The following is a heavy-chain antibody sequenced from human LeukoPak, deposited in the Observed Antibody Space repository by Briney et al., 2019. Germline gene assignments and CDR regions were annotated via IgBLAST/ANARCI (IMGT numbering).Heavy chain of an antibody. CDR3: AATNYFYGSGSFHKRDS. CDR1: GDSFDNYY. J-gene: IGHJ4*02. Sequence: SETLSLTCGVYGDSFDNYYWNWIRQFPEKRLEWIGEVDHSGRTTYSPSLQGRVTISVDTSKSQFSLKLNSVTAADTAVYFCAATNYFYGSGSFHKRDSWGQGTLVTVSS. V-gene: IGHV4-34*01. D-gene: IGHD3-10*01. CDR2: VDHSGRT.